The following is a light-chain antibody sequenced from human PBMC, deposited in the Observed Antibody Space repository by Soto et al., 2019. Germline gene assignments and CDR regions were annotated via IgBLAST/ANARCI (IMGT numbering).Light chain of an antibody. J-gene: IGKJ2*01. V-gene: IGKV1-5*03. CDR3: QQYKVYPHT. CDR2: KAS. Sequence: DIQMTQSPSTLSASVGDRVTITCRASQNISNWLAWYQHKPGKAPNLLIYKASSLETGVPSRFSGTGSGTDFTLTISGLQPDDFATYYCQQYKVYPHTFGQGAKLEI. CDR1: QNISNW.